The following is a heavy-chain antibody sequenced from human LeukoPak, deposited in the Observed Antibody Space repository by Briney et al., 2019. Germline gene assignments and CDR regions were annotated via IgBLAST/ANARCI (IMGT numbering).Heavy chain of an antibody. Sequence: GGSLRLSCAASGFSFSSHAMSWVRQAPGKGLEWVSAISGSGDNTFYAGSVRGRFTISRDNSKNTLYLQMNSLRAEDTALYYCARGYCSGGSCSKAWDYWGQGTLVTVSS. D-gene: IGHD2-15*01. CDR3: ARGYCSGGSCSKAWDY. CDR1: GFSFSSHA. V-gene: IGHV3-23*01. J-gene: IGHJ4*02. CDR2: ISGSGDNT.